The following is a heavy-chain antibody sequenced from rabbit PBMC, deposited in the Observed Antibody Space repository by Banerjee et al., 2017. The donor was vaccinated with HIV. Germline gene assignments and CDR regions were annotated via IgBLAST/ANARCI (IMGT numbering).Heavy chain of an antibody. D-gene: IGHD1-1*01. CDR2: IYTGSGIT. V-gene: IGHV1S40*01. J-gene: IGHJ4*01. CDR3: ARSVYLNYNGGNL. CDR1: GFSFSSSYC. Sequence: QSLEESGGDLVKPGASLTLTCTASGFSFSSSYCMCWVRQAPGKGLEWIGCIYTGSGITSYASWAKGRFTISKTSSTTVTLQMTSLTAADTATYFCARSVYLNYNGGNLWGPGTLVTVS.